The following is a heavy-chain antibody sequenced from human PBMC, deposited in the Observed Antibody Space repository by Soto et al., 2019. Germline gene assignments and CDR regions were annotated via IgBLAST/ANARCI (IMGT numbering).Heavy chain of an antibody. CDR2: IYTSGTT. Sequence: SETLSLTCTVSGRSMSGYYWSWIRQPAGERLEWIGRIYTSGTTDFNPSLKGRVTMSVDTSKNQFSLKLTSVTAADTALYYCARQDYYDTGYYVVWGQGTQVTVSS. CDR3: ARQDYYDTGYYVV. J-gene: IGHJ4*02. V-gene: IGHV4-4*07. CDR1: GRSMSGYY. D-gene: IGHD3-9*01.